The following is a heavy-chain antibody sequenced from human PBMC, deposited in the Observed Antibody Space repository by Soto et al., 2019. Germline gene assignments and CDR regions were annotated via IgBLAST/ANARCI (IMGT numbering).Heavy chain of an antibody. D-gene: IGHD6-19*01. Sequence: SEPLSLTCAVSGGSISSGGYSWSWIRQPTGKGLQGVGYIYHSESTYYNPSLKSRVTISVDRSKNQFSLKLSSVTAADTAVYYCARVPSGSAHFDYWGQGTLVTVSS. CDR3: ARVPSGSAHFDY. CDR1: GGSISSGGYS. J-gene: IGHJ4*02. CDR2: IYHSEST. V-gene: IGHV4-30-2*01.